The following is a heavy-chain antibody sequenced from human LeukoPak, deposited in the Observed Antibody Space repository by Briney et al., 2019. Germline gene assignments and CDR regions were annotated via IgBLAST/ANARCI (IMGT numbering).Heavy chain of an antibody. CDR1: GGSISSSSYY. D-gene: IGHD3-22*01. J-gene: IGHJ1*01. CDR3: ARRRYYDGSGYLE. CDR2: IYYSGST. Sequence: SETLSLTCTVSGGSISSSSYYWGWIRQPPGKGLEWIGSIYYSGSTYYNPSLKSRVTISVDTSKNQFSLNLRSVTAADTAVYYCARRRYYDGSGYLEWGQGTLLSVSS. V-gene: IGHV4-39*01.